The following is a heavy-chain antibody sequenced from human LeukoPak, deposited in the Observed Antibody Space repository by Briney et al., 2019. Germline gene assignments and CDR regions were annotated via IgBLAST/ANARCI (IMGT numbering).Heavy chain of an antibody. J-gene: IGHJ3*02. CDR2: ISSSGSI. CDR1: GFIFSDYY. CDR3: ARDWRDSSGKFPNDAFDI. Sequence: GGSLRLSCAASGFIFSDYYMSWIRQAPGKGLEWVSYISSSGSIYYADSVKGRFTISRDNAKNSLYLQMNSLRAEDTAVYYCARDWRDSSGKFPNDAFDIWGQGTMVTVSS. V-gene: IGHV3-11*04. D-gene: IGHD3-22*01.